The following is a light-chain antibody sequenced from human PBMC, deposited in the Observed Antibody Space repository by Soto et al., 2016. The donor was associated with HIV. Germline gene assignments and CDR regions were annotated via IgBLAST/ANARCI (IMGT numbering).Light chain of an antibody. J-gene: IGKJ1*01. V-gene: IGKV1-17*01. CDR3: QHYNSYSLT. CDR2: AAS. Sequence: DIQMTQSPSSLSTSVGDRVTITCRASQGIGNDLGWYQQKPGKAPKRLIYAASSLQSGVPLRFSGSGSGTEFTLTISSLQPEDFATYYCQHYNSYSLTFGQGTRVELK. CDR1: QGIGND.